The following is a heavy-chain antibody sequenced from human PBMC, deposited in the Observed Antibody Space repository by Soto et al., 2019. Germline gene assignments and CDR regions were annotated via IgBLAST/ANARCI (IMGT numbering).Heavy chain of an antibody. CDR1: GDTFKNCV. V-gene: IGHV1-69*01. D-gene: IGHD3-10*01. CDR2: IIPLFGTT. J-gene: IGHJ6*02. CDR3: AAELCFGKLSVV. Sequence: QVQVVQSGVEVRRPGSSVKVSCKASGDTFKNCVISWVRQAPGQGLEWMGGIIPLFGTTDFAQRFQGRLTITTDESTTTAYMELSRPRSEDTATYYCAAELCFGKLSVVWGQGTTVIVSS.